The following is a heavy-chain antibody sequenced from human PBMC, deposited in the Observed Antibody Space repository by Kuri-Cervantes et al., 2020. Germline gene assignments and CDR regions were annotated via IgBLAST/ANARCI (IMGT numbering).Heavy chain of an antibody. CDR1: GFTFSSYA. J-gene: IGHJ5*02. CDR3: ARGAKWLGENWFDP. V-gene: IGHV3-23*01. D-gene: IGHD6-19*01. Sequence: GGSLRLSCAASGFTFSSYAMSWVRQAPGKGLEWVSAISGSGGSTYYADSVKGRFTISRDNSKNTLYLQMNSLRAGDTAVYYCARGAKWLGENWFDPWGQGTLVTVSS. CDR2: ISGSGGST.